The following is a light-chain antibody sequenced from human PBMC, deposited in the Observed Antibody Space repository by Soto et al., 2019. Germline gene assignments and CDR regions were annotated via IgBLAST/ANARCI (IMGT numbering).Light chain of an antibody. J-gene: IGKJ3*01. V-gene: IGKV3-15*01. CDR3: QQYNKWPLT. Sequence: EIVMTRSPVTLSVSPEERATLSCTASQSVNNNVAWYQQKPGHTPRLLIYSASIGATGTPARFSGSGSGSDFTLTISSLQSEDFAVYYCQQYNKWPLTFGPGTKVDI. CDR1: QSVNNN. CDR2: SAS.